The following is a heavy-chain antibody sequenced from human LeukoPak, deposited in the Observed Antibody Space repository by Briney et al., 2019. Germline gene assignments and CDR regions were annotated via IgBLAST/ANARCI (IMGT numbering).Heavy chain of an antibody. J-gene: IGHJ4*02. CDR1: GASISSNW. D-gene: IGHD3-22*01. CDR2: IYYSGST. V-gene: IGHV4-4*02. CDR3: ARVPYYYDSSGYPRGVRFDY. Sequence: MASETLSLTCAVSGASISSNWWNWVRQPPGKGLEWIGSIYYSGSTYYNPSLKSRVTISVDTSKNQFSLKLSSVTAADTAVYYCARVPYYYDSSGYPRGVRFDYWGQGTLVTVSS.